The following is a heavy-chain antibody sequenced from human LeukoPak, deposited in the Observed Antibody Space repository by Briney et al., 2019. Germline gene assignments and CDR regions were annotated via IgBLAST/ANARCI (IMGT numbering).Heavy chain of an antibody. CDR3: AREYQLLCRHCPHDAFDI. Sequence: GASVKVSCKASGYTFTGYYMHWVRQAPGQGLEWMGWINPNSGGTNYAQKFQGRVTMTRDTSISTAYMELSRLRSDDTAVYYCAREYQLLCRHCPHDAFDIWGQGTMVTVSS. J-gene: IGHJ3*02. V-gene: IGHV1-2*02. CDR1: GYTFTGYY. D-gene: IGHD2-2*01. CDR2: INPNSGGT.